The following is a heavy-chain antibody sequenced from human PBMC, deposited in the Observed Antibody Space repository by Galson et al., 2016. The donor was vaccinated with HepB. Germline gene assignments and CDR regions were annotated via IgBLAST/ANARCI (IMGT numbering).Heavy chain of an antibody. D-gene: IGHD5-18*01. Sequence: SLRLSCAASGFTFSNYAMSWVRQAPGKGLEWVSSITGSGTTTYHADSVKGRFTISRDNSKNTLYLQLSSLRAEDTAVYYCAKDRAETAMVHYSFDYWGQGTLVTVSS. V-gene: IGHV3-23*01. CDR2: ITGSGTTT. CDR1: GFTFSNYA. J-gene: IGHJ4*02. CDR3: AKDRAETAMVHYSFDY.